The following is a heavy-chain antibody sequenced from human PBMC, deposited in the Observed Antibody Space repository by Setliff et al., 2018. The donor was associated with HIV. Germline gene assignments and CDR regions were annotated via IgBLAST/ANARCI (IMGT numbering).Heavy chain of an antibody. CDR2: INTYNGNT. J-gene: IGHJ3*02. D-gene: IGHD3-9*01. Sequence: ASVKVSCKASGYRFTSDGVSWVRQAPGQGLEWIGWINTYNGNTNYPLMLQGRVTMTTDTSTSTAYMELRSLRSDDTAVYYCTTDAYHDYLTGPTPGAFDIWGQGTMVTVSS. V-gene: IGHV1-18*01. CDR1: GYRFTSDG. CDR3: TTDAYHDYLTGPTPGAFDI.